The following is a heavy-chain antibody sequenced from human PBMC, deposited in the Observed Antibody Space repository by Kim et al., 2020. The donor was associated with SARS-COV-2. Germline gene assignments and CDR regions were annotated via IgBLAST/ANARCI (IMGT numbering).Heavy chain of an antibody. D-gene: IGHD4-17*01. CDR3: ARERYGDYGSLNWFDP. V-gene: IGHV3-21*01. CDR1: GFTFSSYS. J-gene: IGHJ5*02. CDR2: ISSSSSYI. Sequence: GGSLRLSCAASGFTFSSYSMNWVRQAPGKGLEWVSSISSSSSYIYYADSVKGRFTISRDNAKNSLYLQMNSLRAEDTAVYYCARERYGDYGSLNWFDPWGPGTLVTVSS.